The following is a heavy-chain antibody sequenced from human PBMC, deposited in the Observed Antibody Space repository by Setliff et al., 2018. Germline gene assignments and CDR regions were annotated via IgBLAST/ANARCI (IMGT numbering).Heavy chain of an antibody. CDR1: GGSMSNYY. CDR3: ARGPRFDYESPTYRRRFDP. V-gene: IGHV4-59*12. D-gene: IGHD3-22*01. Sequence: SETLSLTCTVSGGSMSNYYWSWIRQPPGRGMEWIGYIFYSGSTSYIPSLKSRVSISIDTSKNQFSLKLSSVTAADTAVYFCARGPRFDYESPTYRRRFDPWGQGTAVTVSS. CDR2: IFYSGST. J-gene: IGHJ5*02.